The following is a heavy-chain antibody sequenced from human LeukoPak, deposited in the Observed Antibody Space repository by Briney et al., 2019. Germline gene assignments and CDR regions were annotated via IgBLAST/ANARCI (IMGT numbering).Heavy chain of an antibody. CDR1: GFSFSSYA. V-gene: IGHV3-23*01. CDR3: AKIHQNRVVVGAKGAFDI. J-gene: IGHJ3*02. CDR2: IGSSGGGT. Sequence: GGSLRLSCTASGFSFSSYAMSWFRQSSGKGLEWVSGIGSSGGGTYYADSVKGRFTISRDSSKDTVYLQMDSLRAEDTAIYYCAKIHQNRVVVGAKGAFDIWGQGTVVTVSS. D-gene: IGHD2-15*01.